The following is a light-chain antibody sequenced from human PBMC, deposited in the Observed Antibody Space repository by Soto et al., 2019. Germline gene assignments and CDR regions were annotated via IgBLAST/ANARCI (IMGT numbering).Light chain of an antibody. CDR3: QQLNSYPPS. Sequence: DIQLTQSPSSLSASVGDRVTITCRASQGISSYLAWYQQKPGKAPKLLIYAASTLQSGVPSRFSGSGSGTDFTLTICSLQPEDFATYYCQQLNSYPPSFGGGTNVDI. CDR2: AAS. CDR1: QGISSY. V-gene: IGKV1-9*01. J-gene: IGKJ4*01.